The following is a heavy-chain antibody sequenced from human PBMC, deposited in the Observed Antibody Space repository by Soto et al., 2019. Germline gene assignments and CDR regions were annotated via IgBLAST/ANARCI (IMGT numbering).Heavy chain of an antibody. Sequence: EVQLLESGGGLVQPGGSLRLSCATSGFMFGSYAMNWVRQAPGKGLEWVSVISGGGSTTNYADSVRGRFTTSRDSSTDNVYLQMYSLRVEDTAVYYCAKARKYSSPYDSWGQATLGTVSS. V-gene: IGHV3-23*01. CDR2: ISGGGSTT. J-gene: IGHJ5*01. CDR1: GFMFGSYA. D-gene: IGHD6-19*01. CDR3: AKARKYSSPYDS.